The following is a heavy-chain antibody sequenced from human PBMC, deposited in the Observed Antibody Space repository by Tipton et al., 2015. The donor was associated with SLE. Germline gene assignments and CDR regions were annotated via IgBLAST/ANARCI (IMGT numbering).Heavy chain of an antibody. CDR2: ISSGSSYK. Sequence: SLRLSCATSGFTFSAYGLHWVRQAPGKGLEWVSSISSGSSYKYYADSVKGRFTISRDNAKNSLYLQMNSLRAEDTAVYYCAKIEGPYYYYYYGMDVWGQGTTVTVSS. J-gene: IGHJ6*02. CDR3: AKIEGPYYYYYYGMDV. CDR1: GFTFSAYG. V-gene: IGHV3-21*04.